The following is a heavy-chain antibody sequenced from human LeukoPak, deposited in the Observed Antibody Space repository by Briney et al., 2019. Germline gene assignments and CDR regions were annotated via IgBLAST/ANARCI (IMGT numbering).Heavy chain of an antibody. V-gene: IGHV4-34*01. Sequence: SETLSLTCAVYGASFSGYYWSWIRQPPGKALEWIGEINHSVPTNYNPPLKSRVIMSVATSKNQFSLKLRSVTAADTAVYYCAREACSSGTGDAFDICGQGTMVTVSS. D-gene: IGHD2-15*01. CDR1: GASFSGYY. J-gene: IGHJ3*02. CDR2: INHSVPT. CDR3: AREACSSGTGDAFDI.